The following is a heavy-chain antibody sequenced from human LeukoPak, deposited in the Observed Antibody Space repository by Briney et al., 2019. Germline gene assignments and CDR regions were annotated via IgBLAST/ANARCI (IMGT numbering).Heavy chain of an antibody. Sequence: ASVTVSSTGSGYTFSIKYLHWVRQAPGPGLEWMGIINPNNNAATYAQKFKGRVTMTADISTNTVYMEVSSLRSEDTAVYFCAREHSGSALDYWSQGTLVTVSS. CDR2: INPNNNAA. J-gene: IGHJ4*02. D-gene: IGHD6-6*01. CDR3: AREHSGSALDY. CDR1: GYTFSIKY. V-gene: IGHV1-46*01.